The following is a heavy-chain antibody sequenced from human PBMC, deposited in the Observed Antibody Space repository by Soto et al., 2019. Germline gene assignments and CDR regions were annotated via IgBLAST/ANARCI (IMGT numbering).Heavy chain of an antibody. CDR3: ARASSPRDPWLDY. V-gene: IGHV3-11*01. D-gene: IGHD5-18*01. Sequence: PGRSLRLACVASGFTLSYDYMSGIRQAPGKGLEWVSYISSSGGTIYYADSVKGRFTISRDNAKNSLFLQMNSLRADDTAVYYCARASSPRDPWLDYWGQGTLVTFSS. J-gene: IGHJ4*02. CDR1: GFTLSYDY. CDR2: ISSSGGTI.